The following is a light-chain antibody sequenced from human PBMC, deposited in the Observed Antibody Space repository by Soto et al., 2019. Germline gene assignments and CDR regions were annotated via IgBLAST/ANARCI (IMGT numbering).Light chain of an antibody. CDR3: QQRNNWPIT. Sequence: EIVLTQSPATLSLSPGERATLSCRASQSVSSYLACYQQKPGQAPRLLIYDASKRATGIPARFSGSGSGTDFTLTISSLEPGDIAVYYCQQRNNWPITFGQGTRLEIK. J-gene: IGKJ5*01. V-gene: IGKV3-11*01. CDR1: QSVSSY. CDR2: DAS.